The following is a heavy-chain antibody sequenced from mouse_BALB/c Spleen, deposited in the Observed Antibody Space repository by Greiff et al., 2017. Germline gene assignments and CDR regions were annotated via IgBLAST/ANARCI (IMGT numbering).Heavy chain of an antibody. CDR1: GFTFSSYT. CDR2: ISNGGGST. V-gene: IGHV5-12-2*01. CDR3: ARQELGLRFAY. J-gene: IGHJ3*01. Sequence: EVQLVESGGGLVQPGGSLKLSCAASGFTFSSYTMSWVRQTPEKRLEWVAYISNGGGSTYYPDTVKGRFTISRDNAKNTLYLQMSSLKSEDTAMYYCARQELGLRFAYWGQGTLVTVSA. D-gene: IGHD3-1*01.